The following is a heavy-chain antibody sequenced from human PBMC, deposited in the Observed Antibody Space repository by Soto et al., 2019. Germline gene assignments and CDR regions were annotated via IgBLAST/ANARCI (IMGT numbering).Heavy chain of an antibody. J-gene: IGHJ6*02. V-gene: IGHV1-8*01. CDR3: ARDPYNVLMVNAPNLYGMDV. CDR2: MNPNSANT. CDR1: GYTFTSYD. Sequence: ASVKVSCKASGYTFTSYDINWVRQATGQGLEWMGWMNPNSANTGYAQKFQGRATMTRNTSISTAYMELSSLRSEDTAVYYCARDPYNVLMVNAPNLYGMDVWGQGTTVTVSS. D-gene: IGHD2-8*01.